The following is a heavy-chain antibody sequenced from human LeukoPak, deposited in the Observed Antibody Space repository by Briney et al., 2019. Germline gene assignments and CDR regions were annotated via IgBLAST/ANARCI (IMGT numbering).Heavy chain of an antibody. V-gene: IGHV1-2*02. CDR2: INPNTGCT. J-gene: IGHJ3*02. Sequence: ASVKVSCKASGYTFTAYYIHWVRQAPGQALEWMGLINPNTGCTNYTQKFLAKVTMHRDTSISPAYMELSRLRSDDPAVYYCARDAGYYYDSSDYCGGYRNALDMWGQGTMVTVSS. CDR3: ARDAGYYYDSSDYCGGYRNALDM. CDR1: GYTFTAYY. D-gene: IGHD3-22*01.